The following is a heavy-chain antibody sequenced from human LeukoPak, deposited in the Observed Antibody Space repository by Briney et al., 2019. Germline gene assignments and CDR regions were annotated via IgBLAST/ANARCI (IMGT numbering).Heavy chain of an antibody. CDR2: ISASNGNT. CDR3: ARDNRGSSSGPDYYFDY. CDR1: AYTFTSYA. V-gene: IGHV1-18*01. J-gene: IGHJ4*02. D-gene: IGHD6-19*01. Sequence: GASVKVSCKASAYTFTSYAISWVRQAPGQGLEWMGWISASNGNTNYAQKLHGRVTMTTDTSTNTVYMELRSLRFDDTAVYYCARDNRGSSSGPDYYFDYWGQGTLVTVSS.